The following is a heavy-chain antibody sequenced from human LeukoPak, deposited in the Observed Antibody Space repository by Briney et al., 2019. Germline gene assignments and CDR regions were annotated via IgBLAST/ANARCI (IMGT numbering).Heavy chain of an antibody. J-gene: IGHJ6*03. CDR1: RGSTSGYY. CDR2: IYTTEST. V-gene: IGHV4-4*07. CDR3: ARGVDYYYYMDV. Sequence: PSETLSLTSTVSRGSTSGYYWSWIPQPPREGLWWIGRIYTTESTNYKPSLKSRVTISVDKSKHQFSLKLSSVTAADTAVYYCARGVDYYYYMDVWGKGTTVTVSS.